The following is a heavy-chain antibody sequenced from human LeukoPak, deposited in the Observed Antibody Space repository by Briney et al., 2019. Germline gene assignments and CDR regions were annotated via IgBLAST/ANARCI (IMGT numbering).Heavy chain of an antibody. D-gene: IGHD3-22*01. CDR3: AKNYYDSSGYYWFDH. J-gene: IGHJ5*02. CDR1: GFTFSSYA. CDR2: ISGSGGST. Sequence: GGSLRLSCAASGFTFSSYAMSWVRQAPGKGLEWVSAISGSGGSTYYADSVKGRFTISRDNSKNTLYLQMNSLRAEDTAVYYCAKNYYDSSGYYWFDHWGQGTLVTVSS. V-gene: IGHV3-23*01.